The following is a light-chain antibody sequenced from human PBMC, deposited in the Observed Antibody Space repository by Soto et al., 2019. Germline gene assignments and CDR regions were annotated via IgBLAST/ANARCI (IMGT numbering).Light chain of an antibody. CDR2: AAS. J-gene: IGKJ1*01. V-gene: IGKV1-39*01. Sequence: DIQMTQSPSSLSASVGDRVTITCRASQSISSYLNWYQQKPGKAPKLLIYAASSLQSGVPPRFSGSGSGTDFTLTISSLQPEDFATYYCQQSYSTPNTFGQGTKVDIK. CDR3: QQSYSTPNT. CDR1: QSISSY.